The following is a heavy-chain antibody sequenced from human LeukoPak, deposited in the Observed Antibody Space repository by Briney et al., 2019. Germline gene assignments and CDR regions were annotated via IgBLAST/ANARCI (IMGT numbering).Heavy chain of an antibody. Sequence: SETLSLTCTVSGYSISSGYYWGWIRQPPGKGLEWIGSIYHSGSTYYNPSLKSRVTISVDTSKNQFSLKLSSVTAADTAVYYCARDPSRYSSSWYGEFYYYYYMDVWGKGTTVTISS. CDR3: ARDPSRYSSSWYGEFYYYYYMDV. V-gene: IGHV4-38-2*02. CDR1: GYSISSGYY. D-gene: IGHD6-13*01. J-gene: IGHJ6*03. CDR2: IYHSGST.